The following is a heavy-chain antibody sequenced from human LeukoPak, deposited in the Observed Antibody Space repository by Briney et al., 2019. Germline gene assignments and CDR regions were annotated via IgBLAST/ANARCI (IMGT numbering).Heavy chain of an antibody. CDR2: ISRSGGDT. J-gene: IGHJ3*02. CDR3: AKCGSTCYANAFYI. D-gene: IGHD2-15*01. V-gene: IGHV3-23*01. CDR1: GFTFSSYA. Sequence: GGSLRLSCAASGFTFSSYAMTWVRQAPGKGLEWVSAISRSGGDTEYADSVKGRFTISRDNSKNTLYLQMNSLRAEDTAVYYCAKCGSTCYANAFYIWGQGTLVAVSS.